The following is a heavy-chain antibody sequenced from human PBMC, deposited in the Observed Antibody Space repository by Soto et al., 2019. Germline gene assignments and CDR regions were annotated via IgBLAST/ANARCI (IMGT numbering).Heavy chain of an antibody. CDR3: ARAPVLRYFDWLSDFDY. CDR2: INPNSGGT. J-gene: IGHJ4*02. CDR1: GYTFTGYY. D-gene: IGHD3-9*01. Sequence: VASVKVSCKASGYTFTGYYMHWVRQAPGQGLEWMGWINPNSGGTNYAQKFQGRVTMTRDTSISTAYMELSRLRSDDTAVYYCARAPVLRYFDWLSDFDYWGQGTLVTVSS. V-gene: IGHV1-2*02.